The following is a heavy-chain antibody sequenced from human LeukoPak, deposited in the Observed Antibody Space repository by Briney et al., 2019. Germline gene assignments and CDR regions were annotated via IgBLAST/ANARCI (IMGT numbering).Heavy chain of an antibody. Sequence: GSLRLSCAASGFTVSSNYMSWVRQAPGKGLEWVSVIYSGGSTYYADSVKGRFTISRDNSKNTLYLQMNSLRAEDTAVYYCARAVSPWDAFDIWGQGTMVTVSS. CDR1: GFTVSSNY. V-gene: IGHV3-53*01. CDR2: IYSGGST. J-gene: IGHJ3*02. CDR3: ARAVSPWDAFDI.